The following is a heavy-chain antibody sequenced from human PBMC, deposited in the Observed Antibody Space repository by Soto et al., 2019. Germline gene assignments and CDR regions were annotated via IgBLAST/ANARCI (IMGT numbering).Heavy chain of an antibody. CDR1: GFSFSSYS. J-gene: IGHJ4*02. V-gene: IGHV3-48*02. D-gene: IGHD5-12*01. Sequence: GGSLRLSCAASGFSFSSYSMNWVRQAPGKGLEWVSYISSFSSTIYYADSVKGRFTISRDNAKNSLYLQMDSLRDEDTAIYYCAREDSVDIVATIMPLVDHWGQGTLVTVPQ. CDR2: ISSFSSTI. CDR3: AREDSVDIVATIMPLVDH.